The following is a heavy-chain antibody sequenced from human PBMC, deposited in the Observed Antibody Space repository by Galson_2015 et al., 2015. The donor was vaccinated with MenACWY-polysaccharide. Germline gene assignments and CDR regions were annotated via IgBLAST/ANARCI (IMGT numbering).Heavy chain of an antibody. CDR3: ARAGAKYCRGGNCFFNWFDP. CDR2: TNGDGRAT. Sequence: SLRLSCAASGFTFSSYWMHWVRQAPGKGLVWVSRTNGDGRATGYADSVKGRFTISRDNAKNTLYLQMNSLRAEDTAVYYCARAGAKYCRGGNCFFNWFDPWGQGTLVTVSS. V-gene: IGHV3-74*01. CDR1: GFTFSSYW. D-gene: IGHD2-15*01. J-gene: IGHJ5*02.